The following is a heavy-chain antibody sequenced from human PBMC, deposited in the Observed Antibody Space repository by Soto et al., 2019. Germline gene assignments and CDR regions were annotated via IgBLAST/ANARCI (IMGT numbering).Heavy chain of an antibody. V-gene: IGHV3-66*01. Sequence: EVQLLESGGGLVQPGGSLRLSCAASGFTVSSNYMSWVRQAPGKGLEWVSVIYSGGSTYYADSVKGRFTISRDNSKNTLYLQMNSLRAEDTAVYYCHSGANWADDAFDIWGQGTMVTVSS. CDR3: HSGANWADDAFDI. D-gene: IGHD7-27*01. CDR2: IYSGGST. CDR1: GFTVSSNY. J-gene: IGHJ3*02.